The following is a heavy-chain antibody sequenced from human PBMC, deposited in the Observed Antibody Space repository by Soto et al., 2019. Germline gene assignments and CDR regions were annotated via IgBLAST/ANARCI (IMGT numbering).Heavy chain of an antibody. D-gene: IGHD2-2*01. CDR1: GGSFSGYY. V-gene: IGHV4-34*01. Sequence: SETLSLTCAVYGGSFSGYYWSWIRQPPGKGLEWIGEINHSGSTNYNPSLKSRVTISVDTSKNQFSLKLSSVTAADTAVYYCARGRYCSSTSCYQPQGYYYYYMDVWGKGTTVTVSS. CDR2: INHSGST. CDR3: ARGRYCSSTSCYQPQGYYYYYMDV. J-gene: IGHJ6*03.